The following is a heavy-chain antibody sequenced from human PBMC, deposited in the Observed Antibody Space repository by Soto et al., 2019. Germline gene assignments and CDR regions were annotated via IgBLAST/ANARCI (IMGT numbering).Heavy chain of an antibody. CDR2: ISGRGDIT. CDR3: AKGGHASPFDY. D-gene: IGHD2-15*01. J-gene: IGHJ4*02. V-gene: IGHV3-23*01. Sequence: EVRLLESGGGLVQPGGSLRLSCAASGLTFGNYAMTWVRQAPGRGLEWVSTISGRGDITFYADSVKGRFTLSRYNSKNTHWLQMNNLRAEDTAVFYCAKGGHASPFDYWGQGALVTVSS. CDR1: GLTFGNYA.